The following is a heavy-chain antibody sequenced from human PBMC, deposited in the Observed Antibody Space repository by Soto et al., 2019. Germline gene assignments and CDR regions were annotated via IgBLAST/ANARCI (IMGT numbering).Heavy chain of an antibody. CDR3: AKDLEWVVPGCHYYYHGMDV. V-gene: IGHV3-23*01. D-gene: IGHD3-3*01. CDR1: AFTFRTFV. J-gene: IGHJ6*02. CDR2: FDAVGDST. Sequence: PGGSLRLSCEVSAFTFRTFVASWVRQAPGRGLEWVSSFDAVGDSTYYAGSVKGRFSIFKDSSRNRLLLQMNSLRADDTAVYYCAKDLEWVVPGCHYYYHGMDVWGQGTTVTVSS.